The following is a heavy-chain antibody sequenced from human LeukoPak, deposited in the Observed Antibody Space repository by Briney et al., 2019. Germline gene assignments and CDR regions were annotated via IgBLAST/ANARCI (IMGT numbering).Heavy chain of an antibody. CDR2: INQDGSKK. D-gene: IGHD6-13*01. Sequence: GGSLRLSCAASGFTFSSYWMHWVRQAPGKGLEWVANINQDGSKKYYVDSVKGRFTISRDNVKNSVYLQMNSLRAEDTAVYSCARAVAAADSYWGRGTLVTVSS. V-gene: IGHV3-7*04. CDR3: ARAVAAADSY. CDR1: GFTFSSYW. J-gene: IGHJ4*02.